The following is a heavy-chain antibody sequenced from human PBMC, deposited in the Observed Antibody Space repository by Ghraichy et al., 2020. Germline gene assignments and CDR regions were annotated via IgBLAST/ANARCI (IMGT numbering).Heavy chain of an antibody. V-gene: IGHV4-34*01. D-gene: IGHD3-16*02. Sequence: SETLSLTCAVYGGSFSGYYWSWIRQPPGKGLEWIGEINHSGSTNYNPSLKSRVTISVDTSKNQFSLKLSSVTAADTAVYYCARAPYDYVWGSYRVPYYFDYWGQGTLVTVSS. CDR2: INHSGST. J-gene: IGHJ4*02. CDR3: ARAPYDYVWGSYRVPYYFDY. CDR1: GGSFSGYY.